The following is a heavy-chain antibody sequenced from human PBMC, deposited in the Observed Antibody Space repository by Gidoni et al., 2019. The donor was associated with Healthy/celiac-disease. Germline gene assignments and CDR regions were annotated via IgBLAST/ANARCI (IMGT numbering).Heavy chain of an antibody. D-gene: IGHD2-15*01. V-gene: IGHV5-10-1*01. CDR1: GYSFTTYW. CDR3: ASPQSCSGGSCHWDAFDI. CDR2: IDPSDSHT. J-gene: IGHJ3*02. Sequence: EVQLVQSGAEVKKPGESLRISCKGSGYSFTTYWISWVRQMPGKGLEWMGRIDPSDSHTNYSPSFQGHVTISADKSISTAYLQWSSLKASDTAMYYCASPQSCSGGSCHWDAFDIWGQGTMVTVSS.